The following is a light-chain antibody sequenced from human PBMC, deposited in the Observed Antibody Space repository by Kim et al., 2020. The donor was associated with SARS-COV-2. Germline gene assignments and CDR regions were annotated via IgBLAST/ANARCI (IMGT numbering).Light chain of an antibody. CDR3: QTWGSGGIGV. Sequence: LTTGDSNYAMAWPQRDAWKGPRYLLKAYCDGRHTKGDGIPDRFSGSTSGSEYSLTISSLRSEDEADYYCQTWGSGGIGVFGGGTQLTVL. CDR1: TGDSNYA. CDR2: AYCDGRH. J-gene: IGLJ2*01. V-gene: IGLV4-69*01.